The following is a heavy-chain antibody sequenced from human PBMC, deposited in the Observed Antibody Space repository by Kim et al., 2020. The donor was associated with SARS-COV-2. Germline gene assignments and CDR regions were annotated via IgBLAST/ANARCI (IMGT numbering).Heavy chain of an antibody. CDR1: GFKYDSHG. CDR3: ARSGSYFRDWYFDL. Sequence: GGSLRLSCSVSGFKYDSHGMSWVRQVPGKGLQWVAGCDWNGADIVYADSVKGRFTISRDNARNSLFLQMDNLRAEDTASYHCARSGSYFRDWYFDLWGRGTLVTVSS. D-gene: IGHD1-26*01. J-gene: IGHJ2*01. V-gene: IGHV3-20*01. CDR2: CDWNGADI.